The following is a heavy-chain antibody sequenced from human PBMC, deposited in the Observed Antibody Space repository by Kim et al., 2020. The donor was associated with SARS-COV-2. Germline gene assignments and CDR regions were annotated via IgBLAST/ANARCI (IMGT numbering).Heavy chain of an antibody. D-gene: IGHD3-3*01. Sequence: SVKGRFTISRDDSKTIAYLQMNSLKTEDTAVYYCTRARILRFLEWLDFGDVWGKGTTVTVSS. V-gene: IGHV3-49*02. CDR3: TRARILRFLEWLDFGDV. J-gene: IGHJ6*04.